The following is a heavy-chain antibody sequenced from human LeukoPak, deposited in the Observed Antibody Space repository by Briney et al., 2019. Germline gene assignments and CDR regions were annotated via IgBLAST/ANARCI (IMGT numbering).Heavy chain of an antibody. CDR2: MNPNSGDT. D-gene: IGHD3-22*01. CDR1: GYTFTTYD. Sequence: ASVKVSCKASGYTFTTYDITWVRRATGQGLEWMGWMNPNSGDTAYAQKFQGRVAMTRDTSISTAYMELSSLRSEDTAMYYCARGLGDYYDTSGYYYAVPAHWGQGTLVTVSS. J-gene: IGHJ4*02. V-gene: IGHV1-8*01. CDR3: ARGLGDYYDTSGYYYAVPAH.